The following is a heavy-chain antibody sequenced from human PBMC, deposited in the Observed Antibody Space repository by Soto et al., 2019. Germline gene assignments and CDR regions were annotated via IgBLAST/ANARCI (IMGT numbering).Heavy chain of an antibody. J-gene: IGHJ4*02. CDR3: AYTSGAHLGSQQN. D-gene: IGHD3-10*01. CDR1: GFTFSNYA. CDR2: ISGGGRST. V-gene: IGHV3-23*01. Sequence: EVQLLESGGGLVQPGGSLRLSCTASGFTFSNYAMSWVRQAPGKGLEWVSAISGGGRSTYYAASVKGRFTISRDNSKNTLYLQINSLRAEDTAVYYCAYTSGAHLGSQQNWGQGTLVTVSS.